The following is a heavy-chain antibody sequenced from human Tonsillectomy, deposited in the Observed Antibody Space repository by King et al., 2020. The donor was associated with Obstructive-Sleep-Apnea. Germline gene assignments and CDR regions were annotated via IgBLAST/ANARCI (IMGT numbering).Heavy chain of an antibody. D-gene: IGHD2-21*02. J-gene: IGHJ4*02. CDR2: ISSNGGST. CDR1: GFTFSTYA. V-gene: IGHV3-64*01. Sequence: VQLVESGGGLVQPGGSLRLSCAASGFTFSTYAMHWVRQAPGKGLEYVSAISSNGGSTYYANSLKGRFTISRENSKNTLYIQMGSLRAEDMAVYYCAWGIVVVTAILGYYFDYWGQGTLVTVSS. CDR3: AWGIVVVTAILGYYFDY.